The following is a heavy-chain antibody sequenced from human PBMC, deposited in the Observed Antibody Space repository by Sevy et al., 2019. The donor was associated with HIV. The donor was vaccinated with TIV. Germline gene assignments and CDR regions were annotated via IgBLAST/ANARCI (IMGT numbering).Heavy chain of an antibody. Sequence: ASVKVSCKASGFTFTSSAVQWVRQARGQRLEWIGWIVVGSGNTNYAQKFQERVTITRDMSTSTAYMELSSLRSEDTAVYYCAAGTTYYDFWSGYYHPSDFDYWGQGTRVTVSS. D-gene: IGHD3-3*01. V-gene: IGHV1-58*01. CDR1: GFTFTSSA. CDR3: AAGTTYYDFWSGYYHPSDFDY. J-gene: IGHJ4*02. CDR2: IVVGSGNT.